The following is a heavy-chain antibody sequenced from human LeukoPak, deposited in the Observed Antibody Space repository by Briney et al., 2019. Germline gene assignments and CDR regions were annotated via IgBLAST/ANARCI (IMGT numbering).Heavy chain of an antibody. J-gene: IGHJ4*02. CDR2: INPSGGST. D-gene: IGHD3-3*01. CDR1: GYTFINYY. CDR3: AKGRGVYDFWSGYYTFDY. Sequence: ASVKVSCKASGYTFINYYMHWVRQAPGQGLEWMGIINPSGGSTSYAQKFQGRVTMTRDTSTSTVYMELSSLRSEDTAVYYCAKGRGVYDFWSGYYTFDYWGQGTLVTVSS. V-gene: IGHV1-46*01.